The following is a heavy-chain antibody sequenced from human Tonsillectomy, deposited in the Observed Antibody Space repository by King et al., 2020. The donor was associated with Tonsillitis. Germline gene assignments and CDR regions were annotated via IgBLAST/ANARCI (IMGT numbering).Heavy chain of an antibody. Sequence: VQLVESGGGVVQPGRSLRLSCAASGFTFSSYDMHWVRQAPGKGLEWVAVISYDGSKKYYADSVKGRFTISRDNSKNTLYLQMNSLRAEDTAVYYCARDQYKYGFPYYFHYWGQGTLVTVSS. D-gene: IGHD5-18*01. CDR2: ISYDGSKK. CDR3: ARDQYKYGFPYYFHY. CDR1: GFTFSSYD. J-gene: IGHJ4*02. V-gene: IGHV3-30-3*01.